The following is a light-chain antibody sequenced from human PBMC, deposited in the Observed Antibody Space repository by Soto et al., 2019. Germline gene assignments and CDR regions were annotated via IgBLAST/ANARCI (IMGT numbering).Light chain of an antibody. J-gene: IGLJ2*01. Sequence: QSVLTQPPSVSAAPGQKVTISRSGSSSNIGNNNVSWYQQLPGTAPKLLIYENNKRPSGIPDRFSGSKSGTSATLGITGLQTGDEADYYCGTWDSSLSAGVFGGGTKLTVL. V-gene: IGLV1-51*02. CDR3: GTWDSSLSAGV. CDR1: SSNIGNNN. CDR2: ENN.